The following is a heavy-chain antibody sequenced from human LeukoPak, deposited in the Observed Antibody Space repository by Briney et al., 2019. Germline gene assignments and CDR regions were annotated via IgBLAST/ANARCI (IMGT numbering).Heavy chain of an antibody. CDR1: GFTFSSYA. Sequence: GGSLRLSCAASGFTFSSYAMSWVRQAPGKGLEWVSAISGSGGSTYYADSVKGRFTISRDNSKNTLCLQMNSLRAEDTAVYYCAKIGITMIGRGMAPLDYWGQGTLVTVSS. J-gene: IGHJ4*02. CDR2: ISGSGGST. D-gene: IGHD3-22*01. CDR3: AKIGITMIGRGMAPLDY. V-gene: IGHV3-23*01.